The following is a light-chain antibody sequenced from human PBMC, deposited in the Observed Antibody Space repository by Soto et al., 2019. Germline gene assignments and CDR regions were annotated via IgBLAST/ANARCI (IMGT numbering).Light chain of an antibody. CDR2: EVT. Sequence: QSALTQPPSASGSPGQSVTISCTGTSSDVGGYDYVSWYQQRPGKAPKLLIHEVTKRPSGVPDRFSGSKSGNTASLTVSGLQSEDEADYYRSSYAGRTLYVFGTGTKLTVL. CDR3: SSYAGRTLYV. J-gene: IGLJ1*01. V-gene: IGLV2-8*01. CDR1: SSDVGGYDY.